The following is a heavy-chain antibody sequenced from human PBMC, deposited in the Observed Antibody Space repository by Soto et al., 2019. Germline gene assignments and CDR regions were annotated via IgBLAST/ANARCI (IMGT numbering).Heavy chain of an antibody. CDR2: VYDTDGI. J-gene: IGHJ3*02. CDR1: GLTVTGKKY. D-gene: IGHD4-17*01. V-gene: IGHV3-53*01. CDR3: ATWRLREHAYEI. Sequence: DVQLVESGGGLIQPGGSLRLSCEASGLTVTGKKYVAWVRQAPGKGLEWVSGVYDTDGIYYADSVKGRFTSSRDNSKTIVYLEMNSLTPDDTAVYYCATWRLREHAYEIWGLVTTVTVSS.